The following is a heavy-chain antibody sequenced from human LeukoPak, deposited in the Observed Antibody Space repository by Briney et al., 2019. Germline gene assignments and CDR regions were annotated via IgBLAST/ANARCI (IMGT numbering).Heavy chain of an antibody. Sequence: GGSLRLSCAASGFTFSSYAMHWVRQAPGKGLEWVAVISYDGSNKYYADSVKGRFTISRDNSKNTLHLQMNSLRAEDTAVYYCARDHLYQLLANMGGYFDYWGQGTLVTVSS. CDR1: GFTFSSYA. V-gene: IGHV3-30*01. CDR2: ISYDGSNK. J-gene: IGHJ4*02. D-gene: IGHD2-2*01. CDR3: ARDHLYQLLANMGGYFDY.